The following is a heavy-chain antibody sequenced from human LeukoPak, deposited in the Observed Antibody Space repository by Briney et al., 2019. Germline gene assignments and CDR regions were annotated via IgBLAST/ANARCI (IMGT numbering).Heavy chain of an antibody. CDR3: VKDFGRVRGTPDS. CDR1: GFVFSIYT. J-gene: IGHJ4*02. D-gene: IGHD2/OR15-2a*01. V-gene: IGHV3-64D*06. CDR2: ISGSGNGGSI. Sequence: GGSLRLSCSASGFVFSIYTMYWVRQAPGKGPEYVSTISGSGNGGSIYYADSVKGRFTTSRDDSKSIVYLQMNGLRGEDTAVYYCVKDFGRVRGTPDSWGQGTLVTVSS.